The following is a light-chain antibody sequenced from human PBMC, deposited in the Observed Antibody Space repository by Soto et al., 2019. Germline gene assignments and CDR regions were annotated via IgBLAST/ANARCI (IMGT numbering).Light chain of an antibody. J-gene: IGKJ2*01. CDR3: QQYGSSPYT. CDR1: QSVTSSY. CDR2: AAS. V-gene: IGKV3-20*01. Sequence: EIVLTQSPGTLSLSPGERATLSCRASQSVTSSYLAWYQQKAGQAPRLLIFAASSRATDIPDRFSGSGSGTDFTLTISRLEPEDFAVYYCQQYGSSPYTFGQGTKVEIK.